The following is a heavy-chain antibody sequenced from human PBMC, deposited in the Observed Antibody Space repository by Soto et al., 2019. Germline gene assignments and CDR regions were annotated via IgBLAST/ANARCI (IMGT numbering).Heavy chain of an antibody. Sequence: QVQLVQSGAEVKKPGASVKVSCKASGYTFTGHYMHWVRQAPGQGLEWMGWINPNSVGTNYAQKFQGRVTMTRDTSISTAYMELSRLRSVDTAVYYCAREPMVRAAHGFDIWGQGTMVTVSS. CDR1: GYTFTGHY. J-gene: IGHJ3*02. CDR2: INPNSVGT. D-gene: IGHD3-10*01. V-gene: IGHV1-2*02. CDR3: AREPMVRAAHGFDI.